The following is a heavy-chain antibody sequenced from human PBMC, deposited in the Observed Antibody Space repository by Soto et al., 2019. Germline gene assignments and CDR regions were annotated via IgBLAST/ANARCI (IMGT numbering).Heavy chain of an antibody. J-gene: IGHJ4*02. CDR2: IYYSGST. Sequence: PSETLSLTCTVSGGSVSSGSYYWSWIRQPPGKGLEWIGYIYYSGSTNYNPSLKSRVTISVDTSKNQFSLKLSSVTAADTAVYYCARDPKGPFDYWGQGTLVTVSS. CDR1: GGSVSSGSYY. CDR3: ARDPKGPFDY. V-gene: IGHV4-61*01.